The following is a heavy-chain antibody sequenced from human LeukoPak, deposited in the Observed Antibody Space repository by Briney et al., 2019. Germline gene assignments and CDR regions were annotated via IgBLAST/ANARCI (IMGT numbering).Heavy chain of an antibody. Sequence: SETLSLTCTVSVGSVSSDSYYWSWIRQPPGKGLEWIGYVYYSGRTNYNPSLKSRVTILVDTDKSQFSLKMRSVTAADTAVYYCARVRSYGVYFDYWGQGTLVTVSS. D-gene: IGHD5-18*01. J-gene: IGHJ4*02. CDR2: VYYSGRT. CDR1: VGSVSSDSYY. V-gene: IGHV4-61*01. CDR3: ARVRSYGVYFDY.